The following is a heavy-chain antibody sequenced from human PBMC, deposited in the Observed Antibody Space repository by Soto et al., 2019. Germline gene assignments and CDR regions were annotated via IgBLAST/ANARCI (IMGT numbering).Heavy chain of an antibody. CDR3: AANWNHDY. Sequence: LRLSCAASGFTFSSYAMTWVRQAPGKGLEWVSAIRNNGGSTYYADSVKGRFTISRDNSKNALYLQMNSLRAEDTAVYYCAANWNHDYWGQGTLVTVSS. D-gene: IGHD1-1*01. V-gene: IGHV3-23*01. J-gene: IGHJ4*02. CDR2: IRNNGGST. CDR1: GFTFSSYA.